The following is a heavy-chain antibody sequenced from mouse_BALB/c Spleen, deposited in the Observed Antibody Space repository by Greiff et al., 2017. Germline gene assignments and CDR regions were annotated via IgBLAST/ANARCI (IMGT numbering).Heavy chain of an antibody. D-gene: IGHD1-1*01. CDR1: GFTFSSFG. CDR3: ARSTTVVTSCDY. CDR2: ISSGSSTI. Sequence: EVQGVESGGGLVQPGGSRKLSCAASGFTFSSFGMHWVRQAPEKGLEWVAYISSGSSTIYYADTVKGRFTISRDNPKNTLFLQMTSLRSEDTAMYYCARSTTVVTSCDYWGQGTTLTVSS. J-gene: IGHJ2*01. V-gene: IGHV5-17*02.